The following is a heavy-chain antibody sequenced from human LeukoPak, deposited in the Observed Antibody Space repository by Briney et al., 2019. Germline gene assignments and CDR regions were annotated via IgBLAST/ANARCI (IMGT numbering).Heavy chain of an antibody. J-gene: IGHJ5*02. CDR1: GGSFSGYY. Sequence: SETLSLTCAVYGGSFSGYYWSWIRQPPGKGLEWIGEINHSGSTNYNPSLKSRVTISVDTSKNQFSLKLSSVTVADTAVYYCARERTYYYGSGSQRAPFDPWGQGTLVTVSS. V-gene: IGHV4-34*01. CDR2: INHSGST. CDR3: ARERTYYYGSGSQRAPFDP. D-gene: IGHD3-10*01.